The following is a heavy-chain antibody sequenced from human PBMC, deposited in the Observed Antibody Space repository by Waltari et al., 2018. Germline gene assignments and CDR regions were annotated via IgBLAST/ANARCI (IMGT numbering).Heavy chain of an antibody. J-gene: IGHJ5*02. D-gene: IGHD6-6*01. CDR2: IYYSGST. CDR3: AREYSSSNWFDP. Sequence: QVQLQESGPGLVKPSETLSLTCTVSGGSIRSYYWSWIRQPPGKGLEWIGYIYYSGSTNYNPSLKSRVTISVDTSKNQFSLKLSSVTAADTAVYYCAREYSSSNWFDPWGQGTLVTVSS. CDR1: GGSIRSYY. V-gene: IGHV4-59*01.